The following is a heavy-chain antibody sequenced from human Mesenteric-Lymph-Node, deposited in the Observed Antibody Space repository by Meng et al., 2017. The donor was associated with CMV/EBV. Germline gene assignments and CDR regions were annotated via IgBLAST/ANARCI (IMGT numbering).Heavy chain of an antibody. V-gene: IGHV3-48*04. CDR2: ISSSSSTI. Sequence: GGSLRLSCAASGFTFSSYSMNWVRQAPGKGLEWVSYISSSSSTIYYADSVKGRFTISRDNAKNSLYLQMHSLRADDAAVYYCARDNLYYYGMDVWGQGTTVTVSS. J-gene: IGHJ6*02. CDR1: GFTFSSYS. CDR3: ARDNLYYYGMDV.